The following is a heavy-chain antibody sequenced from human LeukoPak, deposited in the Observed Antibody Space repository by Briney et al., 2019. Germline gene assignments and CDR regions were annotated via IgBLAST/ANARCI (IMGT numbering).Heavy chain of an antibody. Sequence: GGSLRLCCAGSGFKFSSYEMNWGRQAPGKGLEWVSYISSSGNTIYYADSVKGRFTISRDNAKNSLYLQMNSLKAEDTAIYYCARDMMVAATSYFDYWGQGTLVTVSS. CDR2: ISSSGNTI. D-gene: IGHD2-15*01. CDR3: ARDMMVAATSYFDY. J-gene: IGHJ4*02. CDR1: GFKFSSYE. V-gene: IGHV3-48*03.